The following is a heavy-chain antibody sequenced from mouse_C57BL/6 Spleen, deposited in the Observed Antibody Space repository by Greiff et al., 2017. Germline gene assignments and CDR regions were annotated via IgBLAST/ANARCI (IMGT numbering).Heavy chain of an antibody. J-gene: IGHJ2*01. V-gene: IGHV1-82*01. CDR1: GYAFSSSW. CDR2: IYPGDGDT. D-gene: IGHD1-1*01. CDR3: ARSSDYYGSSYFYFDY. Sequence: QVQLQQSGPELVKPGASVKISCKASGYAFSSSWMNWVKQRPGKGLEWIGRIYPGDGDTNYNGKFKGKATLTADKSSSTAYMQLSSLTSEDSAVYFCARSSDYYGSSYFYFDYWGQGTTLTVSS.